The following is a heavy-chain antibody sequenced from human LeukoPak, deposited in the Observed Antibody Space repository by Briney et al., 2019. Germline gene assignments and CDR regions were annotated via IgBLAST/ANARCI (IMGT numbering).Heavy chain of an antibody. J-gene: IGHJ4*02. CDR3: AKNRDTFGGVVAYFDY. D-gene: IGHD3-16*02. CDR1: GFTFSSYA. Sequence: PGGSLRLSCAASGFTFSSYAMSWVRQAPGKGLEWVSVISGSGGRTYYADSVKGRFTISRDNSKNTLYLQMNSLRAEDTAIYYCAKNRDTFGGVVAYFDYWGQGTLVTVSS. V-gene: IGHV3-23*01. CDR2: ISGSGGRT.